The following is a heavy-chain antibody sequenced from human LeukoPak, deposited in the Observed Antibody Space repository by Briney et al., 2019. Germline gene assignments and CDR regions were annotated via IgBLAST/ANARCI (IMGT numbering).Heavy chain of an antibody. Sequence: GRSLRLSCAASGFTFSSYGMHWVRQAPGKGLEWVAVMSYDGSNKYYADSVKGRFTISRDNSKNTLYLQMNSLRAEDTAVYYCAKDQGGGYCSSTSCYMDWFDPWGQGTLVTVSS. CDR2: MSYDGSNK. CDR3: AKDQGGGYCSSTSCYMDWFDP. J-gene: IGHJ5*02. CDR1: GFTFSSYG. V-gene: IGHV3-30*18. D-gene: IGHD2-2*02.